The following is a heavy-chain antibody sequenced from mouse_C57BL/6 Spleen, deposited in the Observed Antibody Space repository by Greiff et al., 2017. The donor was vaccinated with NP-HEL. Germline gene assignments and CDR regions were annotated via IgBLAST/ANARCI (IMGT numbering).Heavy chain of an antibody. CDR3: ARNWDLDY. J-gene: IGHJ2*01. Sequence: EVQLVESGGDLVKPGGSLKLSCAASGFTFSSYGMSWVRQTPDKRLEWVATISSGGSYTYYPDSVKGRFTISRDNAKNTLYLQMSSLKSEDTAMYYCARNWDLDYWGQGTTLTVSS. V-gene: IGHV5-6*01. CDR2: ISSGGSYT. CDR1: GFTFSSYG. D-gene: IGHD4-1*01.